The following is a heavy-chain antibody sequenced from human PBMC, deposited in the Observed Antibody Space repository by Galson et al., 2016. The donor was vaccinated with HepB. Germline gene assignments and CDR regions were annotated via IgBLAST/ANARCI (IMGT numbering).Heavy chain of an antibody. CDR3: ARDEGHYDFWSGYNTQAHYYYYMDV. D-gene: IGHD3-3*01. V-gene: IGHV3-11*06. CDR1: GFTFSDFH. J-gene: IGHJ6*03. CDR2: ISSSSSYT. Sequence: SLRLSCAASGFTFSDFHMSWIRQAPGKGLEWVSYISSSSSYTNYADSVKGRFSISRDNAKNSLYLQMNSLRAEDTAVYYCARDEGHYDFWSGYNTQAHYYYYMDVWGKGTTVTVSS.